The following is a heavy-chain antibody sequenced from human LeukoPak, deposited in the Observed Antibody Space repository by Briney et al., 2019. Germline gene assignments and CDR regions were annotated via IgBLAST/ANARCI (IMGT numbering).Heavy chain of an antibody. CDR3: AKSDSGRLDY. CDR1: GLTFSSYG. CDR2: ISYDGSNK. Sequence: GGSLRLSCAPSGLTFSSYGMHWVRQAPGKGLEWVAVISYDGSNKYYADSVKGRFTISRNNSKNTLYLQMNSLRAEDTAVYYCAKSDSGRLDYWGQGTLVTVSS. D-gene: IGHD6-19*01. J-gene: IGHJ4*02. V-gene: IGHV3-30*18.